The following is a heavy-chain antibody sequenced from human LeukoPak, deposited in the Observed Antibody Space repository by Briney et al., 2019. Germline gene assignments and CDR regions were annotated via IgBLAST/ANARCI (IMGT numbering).Heavy chain of an antibody. V-gene: IGHV3-33*01. J-gene: IGHJ6*04. CDR3: ARGVIWFGELFDYYGMDV. CDR2: XXXXGSNK. D-gene: IGHD3-10*01. CDR1: GFTFSSYG. Sequence: GGSLRLSCAASGFTFSSYGMHWVRQAPGKGXXXXXXXXXXGSNKYYADSVKGRFTISRDNSKNTLYLQMNSLRAEDTAVYYCARGVIWFGELFDYYGMDVWGKGTTVTVSS.